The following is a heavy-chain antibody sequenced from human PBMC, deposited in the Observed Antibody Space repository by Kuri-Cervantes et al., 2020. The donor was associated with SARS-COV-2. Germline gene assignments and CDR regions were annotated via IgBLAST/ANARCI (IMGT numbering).Heavy chain of an antibody. D-gene: IGHD2-15*01. J-gene: IGHJ6*03. CDR1: GFSLSNYY. Sequence: GGSLRLSCAASGFSLSNYYMIWNRQAPGKGLEWVSYISSSTTYTNHADSVKGRFTITRDNAKNSLYLHMDSLRAEDSAVNSCSRGGLCSGGSSYHYSYYMDVWGKGTTVTVSS. V-gene: IGHV3-11*06. CDR3: SRGGLCSGGSSYHYSYYMDV. CDR2: ISSSTTYT.